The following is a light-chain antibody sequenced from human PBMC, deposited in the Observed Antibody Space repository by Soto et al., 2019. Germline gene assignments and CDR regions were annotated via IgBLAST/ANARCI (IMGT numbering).Light chain of an antibody. CDR2: DVS. Sequence: DIQMTQSPSTLSASVGDRVTLTCRASQSISSWLAWYQQKPGKAPKLLIYDVSSLESGVPSRFSGSGSGTEFTLTISSLQPDDFATYYCQQCTTFWTFGQGTKVEIK. CDR3: QQCTTFWT. J-gene: IGKJ1*01. V-gene: IGKV1-5*01. CDR1: QSISSW.